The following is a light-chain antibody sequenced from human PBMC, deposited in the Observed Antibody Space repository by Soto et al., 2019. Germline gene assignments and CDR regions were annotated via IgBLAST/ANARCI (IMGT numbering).Light chain of an antibody. CDR2: DTS. CDR3: QQRSNWPPS. J-gene: IGKJ4*01. Sequence: EIVLTQSPATLSLSPGERATLSCRASQSVYSYLAWYQHKPGQAPRLLIYDTSNRATGIPARFSGSGSGTDFTLTISSLEPEDFAVYYCQQRSNWPPSFGGGTKVEIK. CDR1: QSVYSY. V-gene: IGKV3-11*01.